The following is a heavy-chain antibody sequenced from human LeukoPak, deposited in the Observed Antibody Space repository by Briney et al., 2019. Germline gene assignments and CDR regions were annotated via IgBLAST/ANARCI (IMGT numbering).Heavy chain of an antibody. V-gene: IGHV3-23*01. D-gene: IGHD5-18*01. J-gene: IGHJ3*02. CDR2: ISSSGDGT. CDR3: AKETIKYIYGPGAFDI. CDR1: GFTFSIYA. Sequence: HPGGSLRLSCAASGFTFSIYAMTWVRQAPGKGLEWVSTISSSGDGTYYADSVKGRFTISRDNSKNTLYLQMNSLRAEDTALYYCAKETIKYIYGPGAFDIWGQGTLVTVSS.